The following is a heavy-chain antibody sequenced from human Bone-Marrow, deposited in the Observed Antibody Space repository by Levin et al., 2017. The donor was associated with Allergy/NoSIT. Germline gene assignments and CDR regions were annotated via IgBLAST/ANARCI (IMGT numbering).Heavy chain of an antibody. V-gene: IGHV3-9*01. CDR3: ARDKTPALRGIKIS. D-gene: IGHD3-3*01. Sequence: PGGSLRLSCAASGFKFDDYAMHWVRQAPGKGLEWVSGINWNGGDIGYADSVKGRVTISRDNAKDSLFLQMDNLRVEDTALYYCARDKTPALRGIKISWGQGTLVTVSS. CDR1: GFKFDDYA. J-gene: IGHJ5*02. CDR2: INWNGGDI.